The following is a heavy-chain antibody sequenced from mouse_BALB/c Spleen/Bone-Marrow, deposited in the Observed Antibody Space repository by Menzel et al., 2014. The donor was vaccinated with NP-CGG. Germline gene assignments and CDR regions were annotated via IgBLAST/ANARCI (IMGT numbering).Heavy chain of an antibody. CDR3: ARDRGHYFDY. D-gene: IGHD3-1*01. Sequence: EVQLQESGPGLVKPSQSLSLTCSVTGYSITSGYYWNWIRQFPGNKLEWMGYKSYDGSNNYNLSLKNRMSITRDTSKNQFFLKLNSVTTEDTGTYYCARDRGHYFDYWGQGTTLTVSS. V-gene: IGHV3-6*02. J-gene: IGHJ2*01. CDR1: GYSITSGYY. CDR2: KSYDGSN.